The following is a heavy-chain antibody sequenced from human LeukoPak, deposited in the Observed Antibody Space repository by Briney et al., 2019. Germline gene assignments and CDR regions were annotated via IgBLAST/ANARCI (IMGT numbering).Heavy chain of an antibody. CDR1: GFTFSSYW. CDR3: ARVGSSSWYHYYYYMDV. D-gene: IGHD6-13*01. V-gene: IGHV3-7*01. Sequence: GGSLRLSCAASGFTFSSYWMSWVRQAPGKGLEWVANIKQDGSEKYYVDSVKGRFTISRDNAKNSLYLQMNSLRAEDTAVYYCARVGSSSWYHYYYYMDVWGKGTTVTVSS. CDR2: IKQDGSEK. J-gene: IGHJ6*03.